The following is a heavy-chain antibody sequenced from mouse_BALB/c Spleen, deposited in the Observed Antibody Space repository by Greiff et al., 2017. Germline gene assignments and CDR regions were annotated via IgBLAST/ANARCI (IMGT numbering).Heavy chain of an antibody. CDR2: IYPGSGST. CDR1: GYTFTDYV. V-gene: IGHV1-77*01. CDR3: ARRLRHYAMDY. Sequence: QVQLQQSGPELVKPGASVKMSCKASGYTFTDYVISWVKQRTGQGLEWIGEIYPGSGSTYYNAKFKGKATLTADKSSNTAYMQLSSLTSEDSAVYFCARRLRHYAMDYWGEGTSVTVSS. J-gene: IGHJ4*01. D-gene: IGHD2-4*01.